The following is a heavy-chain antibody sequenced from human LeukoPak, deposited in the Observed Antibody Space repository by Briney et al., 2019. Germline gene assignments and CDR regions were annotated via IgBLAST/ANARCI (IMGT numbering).Heavy chain of an antibody. CDR2: MNPNSGNT. CDR3: ARGVGATVSYWSDP. V-gene: IGHV1-8*01. CDR1: GYTFTSYD. D-gene: IGHD1-26*01. Sequence: EASVKVSCKASGYTFTSYDINWVRQATGQGLEWMGWMNPNSGNTGYAQKFQGRVTMTRNTSISTAYMELSSLRSEDTAVYYCARGVGATVSYWSDPWGQGTLVTVSS. J-gene: IGHJ5*02.